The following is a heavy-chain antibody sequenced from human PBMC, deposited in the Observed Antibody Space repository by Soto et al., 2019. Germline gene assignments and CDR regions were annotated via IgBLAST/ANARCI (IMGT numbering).Heavy chain of an antibody. J-gene: IGHJ6*03. CDR1: GYTFTSYG. V-gene: IGHV1-18*01. CDR2: ISAYNGNT. Sequence: SVKVSCKASGYTFTSYGIGWVRQATGQGLEWMGWISAYNGNTNYAQKLQGRVTMTTDTSTSTAYMELRSLRSDDTAVYYCARVPDIVVVPANYYYYYMDVWGKGTTVTVSS. D-gene: IGHD2-2*01. CDR3: ARVPDIVVVPANYYYYYMDV.